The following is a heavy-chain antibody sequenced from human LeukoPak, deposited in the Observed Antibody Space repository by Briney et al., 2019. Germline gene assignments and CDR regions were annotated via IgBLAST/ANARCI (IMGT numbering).Heavy chain of an antibody. V-gene: IGHV1-3*01. D-gene: IGHD4-17*01. CDR1: GYTLTSYA. CDR2: INAGNGNT. CDR3: ARSGGDSFDY. Sequence: ASVKVSCKASGYTLTSYAIHWVRQAPGQRLEWMGWINAGNGNTKYSQKFQGRVTITRDTSVSTAYMELSSLKSEDTAVYYCARSGGDSFDYWGQGTLVTVSS. J-gene: IGHJ4*02.